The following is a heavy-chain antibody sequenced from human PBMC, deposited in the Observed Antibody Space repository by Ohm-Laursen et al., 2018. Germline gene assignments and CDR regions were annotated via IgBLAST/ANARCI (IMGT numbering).Heavy chain of an antibody. V-gene: IGHV4-34*01. CDR3: ARALGGYPISYYYGMDV. J-gene: IGHJ6*02. CDR2: INHSRST. Sequence: TLSLTCAVYGGSFSGYYWNWIRQPPGKGLEWIGEINHSRSTKYNSSFKSRVTISVDTSKNQFSLKLSSVTAADTAVYYCARALGGYPISYYYGMDVWGQGTTVTVSS. D-gene: IGHD7-27*01. CDR1: GGSFSGYY.